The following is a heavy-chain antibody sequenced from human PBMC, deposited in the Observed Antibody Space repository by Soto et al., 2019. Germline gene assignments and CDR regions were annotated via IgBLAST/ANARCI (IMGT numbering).Heavy chain of an antibody. V-gene: IGHV4-30-4*01. CDR1: GGSISSGDYY. CDR2: MDSSGST. CDR3: ARARITMIPLDL. D-gene: IGHD3-22*01. Sequence: QVQLQESGPGLVKPSQTLSLTCTDSGGSISSGDYYWSWIRQPPGKGLEWIGYMDSSGSTYYNPSLNSPVTISADTSKTEFALKLSSATAAGTAVYYCARARITMIPLDLWGRGTLVTVSS. J-gene: IGHJ2*01.